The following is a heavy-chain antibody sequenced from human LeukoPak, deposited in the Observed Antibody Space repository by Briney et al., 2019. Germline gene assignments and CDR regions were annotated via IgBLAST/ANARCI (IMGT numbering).Heavy chain of an antibody. Sequence: SETLSLTCTVSGGSVRTGSYYWSWIRQPPGKGLEWIGYIYYTGSTNFNPSLKSRVTISLDTSKNQFSLKLNSVSAADTAVYYCARGPPYDFWSGYYSRPRPNWFDPWGQGTLVTVSS. CDR2: IYYTGST. D-gene: IGHD3-3*01. J-gene: IGHJ5*02. CDR1: GGSVRTGSYY. CDR3: ARGPPYDFWSGYYSRPRPNWFDP. V-gene: IGHV4-61*01.